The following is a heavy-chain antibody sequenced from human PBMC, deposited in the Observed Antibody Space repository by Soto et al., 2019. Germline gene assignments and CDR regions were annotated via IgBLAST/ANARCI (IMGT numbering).Heavy chain of an antibody. CDR3: ASGKTTVSSPYYYYGMDV. CDR2: IIPIFGTA. V-gene: IGHV1-69*12. D-gene: IGHD4-17*01. CDR1: GGTFSSYA. J-gene: IGHJ6*02. Sequence: QVQLVQSGAEVKKPGSSVKVSCKASGGTFSSYAISWVRQAPGQGLEWMGGIIPIFGTANYAQKFQGRVKITAGESTSKAYLELRSLRSEDTAVYYCASGKTTVSSPYYYYGMDVWGQGTTVTVSS.